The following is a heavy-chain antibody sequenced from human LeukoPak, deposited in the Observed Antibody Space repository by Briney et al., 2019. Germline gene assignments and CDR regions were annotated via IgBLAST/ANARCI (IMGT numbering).Heavy chain of an antibody. CDR2: IYTSGST. J-gene: IGHJ3*02. Sequence: PSETRSLTCTVSGGSISSYYWSWIRQPPGKGLEWIGRIYTSGSTNYNPSLKSRVTMSVDTSKNQFSLKLSSVTAADTAVYYCARVPNSASYQANVAFDIWGQGTMVTVSS. CDR1: GGSISSYY. V-gene: IGHV4-4*07. CDR3: ARVPNSASYQANVAFDI. D-gene: IGHD1-26*01.